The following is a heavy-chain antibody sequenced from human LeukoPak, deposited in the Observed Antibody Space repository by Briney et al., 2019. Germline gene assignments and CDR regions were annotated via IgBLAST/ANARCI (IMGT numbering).Heavy chain of an antibody. CDR3: FKQKTAYDILTGYLDY. CDR2: ISSSSSYI. Sequence: GGSLRLSCAASGFTFRSYSMNWVRQAPGKGLEWVSSISSSSSYIYYADSVKGRFTISRDNAKNSLYLQMNSLRAEDTAVFFFFKQKTAYDILTGYLDYWGQGTLVTVSS. D-gene: IGHD3-9*01. CDR1: GFTFRSYS. V-gene: IGHV3-21*01. J-gene: IGHJ4*02.